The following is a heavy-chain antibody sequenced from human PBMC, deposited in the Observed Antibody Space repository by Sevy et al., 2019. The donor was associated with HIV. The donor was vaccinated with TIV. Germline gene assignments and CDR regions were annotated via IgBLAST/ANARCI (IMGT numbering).Heavy chain of an antibody. CDR1: GLTFSDYY. V-gene: IGHV3-11*01. CDR3: ARAIEIPKWGDDY. CDR2: ISSSGSTI. D-gene: IGHD3-10*01. J-gene: IGHJ4*01. Sequence: GGSLRLSCAASGLTFSDYYMSWIRQAPGKGLEWVSYISSSGSTIYYADSVKGRFTISRDNAKNSLYLQMNSLRAEDTAVYYCARAIEIPKWGDDYWGHGTLVTVSS.